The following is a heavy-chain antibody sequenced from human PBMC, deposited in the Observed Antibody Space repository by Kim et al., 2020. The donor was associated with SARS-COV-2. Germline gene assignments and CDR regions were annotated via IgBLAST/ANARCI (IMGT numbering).Heavy chain of an antibody. V-gene: IGHV1-24*01. CDR1: GYTLTELS. CDR2: FDPEDGET. D-gene: IGHD6-19*01. CDR3: AFSGWYLDAFDI. J-gene: IGHJ3*02. Sequence: ASVKVSCKVSGYTLTELSMHCVRQAPGKGLEWMGGFDPEDGETIYAQKFQGRVTMTEDTSTDTAYMELSSLRSEDTAVYYCAFSGWYLDAFDIWGQGTMVTVSS.